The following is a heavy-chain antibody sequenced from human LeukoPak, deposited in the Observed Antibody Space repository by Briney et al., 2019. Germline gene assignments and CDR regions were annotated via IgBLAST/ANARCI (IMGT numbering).Heavy chain of an antibody. V-gene: IGHV3-23*01. D-gene: IGHD2-15*01. J-gene: IGHJ4*02. CDR2: ISGSGETT. CDR1: RFTFSSYA. Sequence: PGGSLRLSCAASRFTFSSYAMSWVRQAPGKGLDWVSVISGSGETTYYADSVKGRFTISRDNSKNTMYLQMNTLRAEDTAVYYCARDVGLNDYWGQGTLVTVSS. CDR3: ARDVGLNDY.